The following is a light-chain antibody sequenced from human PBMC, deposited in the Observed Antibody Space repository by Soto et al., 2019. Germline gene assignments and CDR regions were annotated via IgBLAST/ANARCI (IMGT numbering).Light chain of an antibody. Sequence: QSALTQPASVSGSTGQSITISCTGTSSDVGGYNYVSWYQQYPGKAPKLMIYEVSNRPSGVSNRVSGSKSGNTASLTISGLQAEDEADYYCSSYTSTRNVVFGGGTKLTVL. CDR3: SSYTSTRNVV. V-gene: IGLV2-14*01. CDR1: SSDVGGYNY. J-gene: IGLJ2*01. CDR2: EVS.